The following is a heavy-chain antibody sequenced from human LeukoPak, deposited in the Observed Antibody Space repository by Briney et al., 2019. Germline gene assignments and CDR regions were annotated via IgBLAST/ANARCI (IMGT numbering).Heavy chain of an antibody. CDR3: AGYNCSTTRCYTGGFDY. CDR1: GFTFSSYA. J-gene: IGHJ4*02. V-gene: IGHV3-23*01. CDR2: ISGSGGST. D-gene: IGHD2-2*02. Sequence: PGGSLRLSCAASGFTFSSYAMSWVRQAPGKGLEWVSAISGSGGSTYYADSVKGRFTISRDNSKNTLYLQMNSLRAEDTAVYYCAGYNCSTTRCYTGGFDYWGQGTLVTVSS.